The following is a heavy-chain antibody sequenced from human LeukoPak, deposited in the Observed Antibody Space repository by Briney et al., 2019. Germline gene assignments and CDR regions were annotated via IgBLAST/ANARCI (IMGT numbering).Heavy chain of an antibody. D-gene: IGHD2-2*01. V-gene: IGHV4-59*01. Sequence: PSETLSLTCTVSGGSISSYYWSWIRQPPGKGLEWIGYIYYSGNTNYNPSLKSRVTISVDTSKNQFSLKLSSVTAADTAVYYCARGYCSSTNCYPDYWGQGTLVSVSS. J-gene: IGHJ4*02. CDR3: ARGYCSSTNCYPDY. CDR1: GGSISSYY. CDR2: IYYSGNT.